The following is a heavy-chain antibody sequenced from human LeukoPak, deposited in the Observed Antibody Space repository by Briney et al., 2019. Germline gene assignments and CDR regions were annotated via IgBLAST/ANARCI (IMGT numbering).Heavy chain of an antibody. J-gene: IGHJ5*02. CDR1: GYSFTSYW. CDR3: ARHSDSSGWYEDNWFDP. Sequence: GESLRISCKGSGYSFTSYWISWVRQMPGKGLEWMGRIDPSDSYTNYSPSFQGHVTISADKSISTAYLQWSSLKASDTAMYYCARHSDSSGWYEDNWFDPWGRGTLVTVSS. V-gene: IGHV5-10-1*01. D-gene: IGHD6-19*01. CDR2: IDPSDSYT.